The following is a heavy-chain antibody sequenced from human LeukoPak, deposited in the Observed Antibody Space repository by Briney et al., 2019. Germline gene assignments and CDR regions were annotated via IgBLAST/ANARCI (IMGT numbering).Heavy chain of an antibody. J-gene: IGHJ4*02. CDR2: INHSGST. V-gene: IGHV4-34*01. D-gene: IGHD1-26*01. CDR3: ARCQSWWELHWIDY. Sequence: SETLSLACAVYGGSFSGYYWSWIRQPPGKGLEWIGEINHSGSTNYNPSLKSRVTISVDTSKNQFSLKLSSVTAADTAVYYCARCQSWWELHWIDYWGQGTLVTVSS. CDR1: GGSFSGYY.